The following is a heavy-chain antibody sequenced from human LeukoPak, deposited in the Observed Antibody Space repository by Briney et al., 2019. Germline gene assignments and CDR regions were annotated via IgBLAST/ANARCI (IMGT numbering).Heavy chain of an antibody. V-gene: IGHV3-30*02. CDR2: IRYDGSNE. D-gene: IGHD5-12*01. Sequence: GGSLRLSCAASGITFSSYGMHWVRQAPGKGLEWVAFIRYDGSNEYYADSVKGRFIISRDNFKNTLNLQMNSLKAEDTAIYYCAKDKLEATITYFYYYIDVWGEGTTVTVSS. CDR1: GITFSSYG. J-gene: IGHJ6*03. CDR3: AKDKLEATITYFYYYIDV.